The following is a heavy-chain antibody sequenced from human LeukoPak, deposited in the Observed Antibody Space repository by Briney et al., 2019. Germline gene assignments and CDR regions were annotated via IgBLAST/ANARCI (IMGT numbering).Heavy chain of an antibody. CDR3: ARARYSSSWFGSN. CDR2: INPNSGGT. Sequence: ASVKVSCKASGYTFTGYYMHWLRQAPGQGLEWMGWINPNSGGTNYAQKFQGRVTMTRETSISTAYMELSRLRSDDTAVYYCARARYSSSWFGSNWGQGTLVTVSS. D-gene: IGHD6-13*01. J-gene: IGHJ4*02. V-gene: IGHV1-2*02. CDR1: GYTFTGYY.